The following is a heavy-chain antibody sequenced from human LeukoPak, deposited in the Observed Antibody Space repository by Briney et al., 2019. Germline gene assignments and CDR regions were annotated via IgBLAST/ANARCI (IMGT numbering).Heavy chain of an antibody. CDR1: GGSISSYY. J-gene: IGHJ5*01. D-gene: IGHD5-18*01. V-gene: IGHV4-59*01. CDR3: AGDSYGTDS. CDR2: IYYSGNS. Sequence: PSGTLSLTCTVSGGSISSYYWSWIRQPPGKGLQWIGYIYYSGNSNYNPSLKSRVTISIDTPKNQFSLKLTSMTAADTAVYYCAGDSYGTDSWGQGTLVTVSS.